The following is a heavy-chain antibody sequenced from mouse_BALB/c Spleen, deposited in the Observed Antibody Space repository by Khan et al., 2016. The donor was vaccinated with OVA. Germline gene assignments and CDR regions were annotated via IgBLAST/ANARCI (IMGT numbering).Heavy chain of an antibody. CDR2: IRLKSNNYAT. CDR1: GFTFSNYW. D-gene: IGHD1-1*01. V-gene: IGHV6-6*02. Sequence: EVQLVETGGGLVQPGGSLKLSCVASGFTFSNYWMNWVRQSPEKGLEWVAEIRLKSNNYATHYAESVKGRFTISRDDSKSSVYLQMNNLRAEDTGNYYCTMGIYYGSSYDYYAMDYWGQGTSVTVSS. CDR3: TMGIYYGSSYDYYAMDY. J-gene: IGHJ4*01.